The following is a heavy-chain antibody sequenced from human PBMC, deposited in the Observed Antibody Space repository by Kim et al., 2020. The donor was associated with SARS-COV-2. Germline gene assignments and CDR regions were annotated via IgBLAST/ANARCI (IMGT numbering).Heavy chain of an antibody. D-gene: IGHD3-10*01. CDR3: ARERSITMVRGGFDY. Sequence: DSVKGRFTISRDNSKNTLYLQMSSLRAEDTAVYYCARERSITMVRGGFDYWGQGTLVTVSS. J-gene: IGHJ4*02. V-gene: IGHV3-30*07.